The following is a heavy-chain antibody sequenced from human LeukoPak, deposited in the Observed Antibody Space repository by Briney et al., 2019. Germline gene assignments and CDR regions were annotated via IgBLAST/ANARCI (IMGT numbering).Heavy chain of an antibody. V-gene: IGHV3-23*01. D-gene: IGHD4-17*01. Sequence: GGSLRLSCAASGFTFSSYAMSWVRQAPGKGLEWVSAISGSGGSTYYADSVKGRFTISRDNSKNTLYLQMNSLRAEDTAVYYCAKEIADGDYGRYYFDSWGQGTLVTVSS. CDR2: ISGSGGST. CDR1: GFTFSSYA. J-gene: IGHJ4*02. CDR3: AKEIADGDYGRYYFDS.